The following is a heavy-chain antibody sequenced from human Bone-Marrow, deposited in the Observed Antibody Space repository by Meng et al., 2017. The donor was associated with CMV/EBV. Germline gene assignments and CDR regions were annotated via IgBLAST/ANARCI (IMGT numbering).Heavy chain of an antibody. V-gene: IGHV4-34*01. J-gene: IGHJ6*02. CDR2: VDHSGQT. Sequence: SETLSLTCDVHNGPLRGFFWSWLRQPPGKGLEWIGEVDHSGQTNYNPSLTNRVTISLYTSTNRFSLRLSSMTAADSAVYYCARGSSEFYQMKFLYNGLDVWGRGPTVPVSS. CDR3: ARGSSEFYQMKFLYNGLDV. D-gene: IGHD3-22*01. CDR1: NGPLRGFF.